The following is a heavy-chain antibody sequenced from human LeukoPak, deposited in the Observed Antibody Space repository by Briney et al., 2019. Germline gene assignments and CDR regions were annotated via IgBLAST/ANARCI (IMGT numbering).Heavy chain of an antibody. CDR1: GGSISSYY. V-gene: IGHV4-59*01. CDR2: IYYSGST. D-gene: IGHD6-6*01. Sequence: SETLSLTCTVSGGSISSYYWSWIRQPPGKGLEWIGYIYYSGSTNYNPSLKSRVTISVDTSKNQFSLKLSSVTAADTAVYYCARYYSSSSGYFDYWGQGTLVTVSS. J-gene: IGHJ4*02. CDR3: ARYYSSSSGYFDY.